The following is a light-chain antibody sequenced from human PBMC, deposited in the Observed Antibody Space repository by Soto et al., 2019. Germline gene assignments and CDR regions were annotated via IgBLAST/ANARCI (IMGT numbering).Light chain of an antibody. CDR3: QAYDYSLTASV. Sequence: QSVLTQPPSVYGAPGQRVTISCTGNSSNLGAGYDVHWYQQLPGAAPKLVIFGNRNRPSGVPERFSGSKSGTSASLAITGLHSEDEADYYCQAYDYSLTASVFGGGTKLTVL. J-gene: IGLJ3*02. V-gene: IGLV1-40*01. CDR1: SSNLGAGYD. CDR2: GNR.